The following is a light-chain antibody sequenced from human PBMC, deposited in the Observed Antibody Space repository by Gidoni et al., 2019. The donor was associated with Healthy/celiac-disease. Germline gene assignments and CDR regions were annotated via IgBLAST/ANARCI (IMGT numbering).Light chain of an antibody. V-gene: IGKV3-20*01. J-gene: IGKJ2*01. CDR2: GAY. Sequence: EILFTPSPGTLSLSPGESATLSCRASQSVSSSYLDWYQQKPGQAPRLLIYGAYRRATGSPDRLSGSGSGTDFTLTISRLEPEDFAVYYCQQYGSSPYTFGQGTKLEIK. CDR1: QSVSSSY. CDR3: QQYGSSPYT.